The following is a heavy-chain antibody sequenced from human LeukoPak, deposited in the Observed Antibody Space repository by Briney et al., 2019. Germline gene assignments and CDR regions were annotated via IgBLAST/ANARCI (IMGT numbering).Heavy chain of an antibody. Sequence: GGSLRLSCAASGFTFSNAWMSWVRQAPGKGLEWVSAISRSGENTYYADSVKGRFTISRDNSNNTLYLQMNSLRAEDTAVYYCARVEASGYDYGAFDYWGQGTLVTVSS. CDR2: ISRSGENT. CDR1: GFTFSNAW. CDR3: ARVEASGYDYGAFDY. V-gene: IGHV3-23*01. J-gene: IGHJ4*02. D-gene: IGHD5-12*01.